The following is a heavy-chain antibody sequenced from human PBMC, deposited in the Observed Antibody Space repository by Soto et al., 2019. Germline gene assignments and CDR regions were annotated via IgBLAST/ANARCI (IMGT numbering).Heavy chain of an antibody. J-gene: IGHJ1*01. D-gene: IGHD6-13*01. V-gene: IGHV3-30*18. CDR1: GFTFSSYG. CDR3: AKDSYSSSRKGGYSQH. CDR2: ISYDGSNK. Sequence: GGSLRLSCAASGFTFSSYGMHWVRQAPGKGLEWVAVISYDGSNKYYADSVKGRFTISRDNSKNTLYLQMNSLRAEDTAVYYCAKDSYSSSRKGGYSQHSSQCTLLTASS.